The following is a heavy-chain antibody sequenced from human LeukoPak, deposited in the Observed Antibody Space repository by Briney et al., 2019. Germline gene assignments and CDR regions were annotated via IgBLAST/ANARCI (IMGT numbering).Heavy chain of an antibody. CDR1: GFTFSSFD. J-gene: IGHJ6*03. Sequence: GGSLRLSCAASGFTFSSFDMHWVRQPTGQGMEWVSTIGTASDTYYPGSVEGRFTLSRDDAKNSLYLQMNSLTAGDTAVYYCARGPPRGKYYYMDVWGKGTTVTVSS. D-gene: IGHD1-1*01. V-gene: IGHV3-13*01. CDR3: ARGPPRGKYYYMDV. CDR2: IGTASDT.